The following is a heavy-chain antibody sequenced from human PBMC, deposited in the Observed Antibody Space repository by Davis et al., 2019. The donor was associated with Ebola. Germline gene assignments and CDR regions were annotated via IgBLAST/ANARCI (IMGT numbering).Heavy chain of an antibody. Sequence: GESLKISCAASGFTFSSYSMNWVRQAPGKGLEWVSYISSSSSTIYYADSVKGRFTISRDNAKNSLYLQMNSLRDEDTAVYYCARALLRFTITYYYGMDVWGKGTTVTVSS. D-gene: IGHD3-3*01. CDR1: GFTFSSYS. CDR2: ISSSSSTI. J-gene: IGHJ6*04. V-gene: IGHV3-48*02. CDR3: ARALLRFTITYYYGMDV.